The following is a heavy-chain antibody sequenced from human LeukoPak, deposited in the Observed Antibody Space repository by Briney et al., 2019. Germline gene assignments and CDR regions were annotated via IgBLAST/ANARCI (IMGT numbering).Heavy chain of an antibody. CDR3: ASEPGYDYVWGPRLDAFDI. CDR2: ISYDGSNK. V-gene: IGHV3-30-3*01. D-gene: IGHD3-16*01. Sequence: PGGSLRLSCAASGFTFSSYAMHWVRQAPGKGLEWVAVISYDGSNKYYADSVKGRFTISRDNSKNTLYLQMNSLRAEDTAVYYCASEPGYDYVWGPRLDAFDIWGQGTMVTVSS. J-gene: IGHJ3*02. CDR1: GFTFSSYA.